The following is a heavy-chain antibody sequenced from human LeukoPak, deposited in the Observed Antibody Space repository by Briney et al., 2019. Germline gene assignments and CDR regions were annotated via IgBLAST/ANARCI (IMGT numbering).Heavy chain of an antibody. CDR2: IYYSGYT. V-gene: IGHV4-59*01. CDR3: ARETSQKGAHYMDV. Sequence: SETLSLTCTVSGGSNSSYYWRWIRQPPGKGLKWIGNIYYSGYTTYSPSLRSRVTISVDTSKNQFSLKLSSVTAADTAVYYCARETSQKGAHYMDVWGKGTTITISS. D-gene: IGHD3-16*01. J-gene: IGHJ6*03. CDR1: GGSNSSYY.